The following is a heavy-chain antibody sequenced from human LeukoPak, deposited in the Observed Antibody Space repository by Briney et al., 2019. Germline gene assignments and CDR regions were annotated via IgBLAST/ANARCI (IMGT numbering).Heavy chain of an antibody. CDR3: ARVGCRGGSCSSRGDYYYGMDV. J-gene: IGHJ6*02. D-gene: IGHD2-15*01. Sequence: PGGSLRLSCAASGFTFSSYSMNWVRQAPGKGLEWVSSISSSGSYISYPDSVKGRFTISRDNAKNALFLQMNSLSAEDTAVYYCARVGCRGGSCSSRGDYYYGMDVWGQGTTVTVSS. CDR2: ISSSGSYI. V-gene: IGHV3-21*01. CDR1: GFTFSSYS.